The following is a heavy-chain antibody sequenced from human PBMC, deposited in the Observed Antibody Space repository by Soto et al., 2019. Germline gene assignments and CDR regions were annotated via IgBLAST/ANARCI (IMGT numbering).Heavy chain of an antibody. CDR2: IWYDGSNK. D-gene: IGHD6-13*01. J-gene: IGHJ6*02. Sequence: GGSLRLSCAASGFTFSSYGMHWVRQAPGKGLEWVAVIWYDGSNKYYADSVKGRFTISRDNSKNTLYLQMNSLRAEDTAVYYCAKGIAAAGIPGMDVWGQGTTVTVS. V-gene: IGHV3-33*06. CDR3: AKGIAAAGIPGMDV. CDR1: GFTFSSYG.